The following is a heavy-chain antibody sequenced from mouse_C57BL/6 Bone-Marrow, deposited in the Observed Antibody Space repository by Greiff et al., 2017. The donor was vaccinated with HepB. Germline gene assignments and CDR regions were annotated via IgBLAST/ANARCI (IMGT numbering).Heavy chain of an antibody. Sequence: EVKLVESGGGLVQPGGSMKLSCAASGFTFSDAWMDWVRQSPEKGLEWVAEIRNKANNHATYYAESVKGRFTISRDDSKSSVYLQMNSLRAEDTGIYYCTLIYYYGSSPYYFDYWGQGTTLTVSS. D-gene: IGHD1-1*01. CDR3: TLIYYYGSSPYYFDY. CDR1: GFTFSDAW. CDR2: IRNKANNHAT. V-gene: IGHV6-6*01. J-gene: IGHJ2*01.